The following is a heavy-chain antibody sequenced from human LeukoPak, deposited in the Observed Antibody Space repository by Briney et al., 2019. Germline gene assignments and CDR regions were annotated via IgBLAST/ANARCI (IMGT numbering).Heavy chain of an antibody. CDR2: INTNTGNP. CDR1: GYTFTSYA. J-gene: IGHJ5*02. CDR3: ARGVRPAASGDWFDP. V-gene: IGHV7-4-1*02. D-gene: IGHD2-2*01. Sequence: EASVKVSCKASGYTFTSYAMNWVRQAPGQGLEWMGWINTNTGNPTYAQGFTGRFVFSLDTSVSTAYLQISSLKAEDTAVYYCARGVRPAASGDWFDPWGQGTLVTVSS.